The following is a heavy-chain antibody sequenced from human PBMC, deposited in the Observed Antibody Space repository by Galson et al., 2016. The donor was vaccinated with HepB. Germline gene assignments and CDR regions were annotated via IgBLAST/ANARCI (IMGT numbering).Heavy chain of an antibody. CDR2: IDPSDYDT. Sequence: QSGAEVKKPGESLKIFCKASGYTFTTYWITWVRQVPGKGLEWVGRIDPSDYDTNYNPSFFGQVTISTDRSISTASLQWSSLKASDSAIYYCARKGRYHFESKGDYWGPGTLVTVSS. CDR1: GYTFTTYW. J-gene: IGHJ4*02. CDR3: ARKGRYHFESKGDY. D-gene: IGHD3-3*02. V-gene: IGHV5-10-1*01.